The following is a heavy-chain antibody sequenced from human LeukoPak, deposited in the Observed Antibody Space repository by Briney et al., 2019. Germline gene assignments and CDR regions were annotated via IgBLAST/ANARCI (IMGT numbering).Heavy chain of an antibody. CDR3: ARENPSGVSGWYRFDS. Sequence: ASPKASSKASGDTLTDHNILWVRPGPRRGLEWMGRIIPHSGDTNSAQKFQGRVTITRDTPMNTVYMELSGLTSEDTAVYYCARENPSGVSGWYRFDSWGQGTLVTVSS. CDR1: GDTLTDHN. D-gene: IGHD6-13*01. J-gene: IGHJ4*02. V-gene: IGHV1-2*06. CDR2: IIPHSGDT.